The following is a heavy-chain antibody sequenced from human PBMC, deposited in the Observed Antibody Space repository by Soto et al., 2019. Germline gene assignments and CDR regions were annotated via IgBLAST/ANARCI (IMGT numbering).Heavy chain of an antibody. J-gene: IGHJ4*02. V-gene: IGHV4-59*01. CDR3: GREWSACAY. CDR1: GVSITSYK. Sequence: QVQLQESGPGLVKPSETLSLTCTVSGVSITSYKWSWIRQSPGKGLEWIAYMYSSGSSSYNPSLKSRVTLSVDTSKNQYSLKVNSGTASDTYVYYCGREWSACAYWGQGILVTVSS. CDR2: MYSSGSS. D-gene: IGHD2-15*01.